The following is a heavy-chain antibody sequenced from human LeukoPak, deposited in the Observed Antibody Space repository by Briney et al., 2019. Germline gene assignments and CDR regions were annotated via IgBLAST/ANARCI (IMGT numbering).Heavy chain of an antibody. J-gene: IGHJ4*02. Sequence: GGSLRLSCAASGFTFGSYSMNWVRQAPGKGLEWVSSISSSSSYIYYADSVKGRFTISRDNAKNSLYLQMNSLRAEDTAVYYCASVRTHRVSYFDYWGQGTLVTVSS. CDR1: GFTFGSYS. CDR3: ASVRTHRVSYFDY. CDR2: ISSSSSYI. V-gene: IGHV3-21*01.